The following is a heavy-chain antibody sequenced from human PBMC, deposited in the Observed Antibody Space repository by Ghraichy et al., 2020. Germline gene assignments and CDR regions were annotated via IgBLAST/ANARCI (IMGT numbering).Heavy chain of an antibody. J-gene: IGHJ1*01. Sequence: SETLSLTCTVSGGSISSGGYYWSWIRQHPGKGLEWIGYIYYSGSTYYNPSLKSRVTISVDTSKNQFSLKLSSVTAADTAVYYCARAGITIFGVVTLYFQHWGQGTLVTVSS. V-gene: IGHV4-31*03. CDR1: GGSISSGGYY. CDR2: IYYSGST. D-gene: IGHD3-3*01. CDR3: ARAGITIFGVVTLYFQH.